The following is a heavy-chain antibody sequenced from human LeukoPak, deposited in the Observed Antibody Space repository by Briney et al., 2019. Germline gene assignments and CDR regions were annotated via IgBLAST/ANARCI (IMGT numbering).Heavy chain of an antibody. Sequence: GGSLRLSCAASGFTFSGAAMHWVRQASGKGLEWVGRIRSKANSYATAYAASVKGRFTISRDDSKNTAYLQMNSLKTEDTAVYYCTCGRNRRDYCYYYMDVWGKGTTVTVSS. CDR3: TCGRNRRDYCYYYMDV. D-gene: IGHD1-14*01. J-gene: IGHJ6*03. CDR2: IRSKANSYAT. CDR1: GFTFSGAA. V-gene: IGHV3-73*01.